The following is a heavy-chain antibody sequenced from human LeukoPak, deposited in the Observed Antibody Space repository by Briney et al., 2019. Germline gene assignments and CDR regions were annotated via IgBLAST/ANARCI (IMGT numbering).Heavy chain of an antibody. D-gene: IGHD3-3*01. J-gene: IGHJ4*02. V-gene: IGHV1-69*04. Sequence: ASVKVSCKASGGTFSSYAISWVRQAPGQGLEWMGRIIPILGIANYAQKFQGRVTITADKSTSTAYMELSSLRSEDTAVYYCARERPTSGPSRYYFDYWGQGTLVTVSS. CDR3: ARERPTSGPSRYYFDY. CDR2: IIPILGIA. CDR1: GGTFSSYA.